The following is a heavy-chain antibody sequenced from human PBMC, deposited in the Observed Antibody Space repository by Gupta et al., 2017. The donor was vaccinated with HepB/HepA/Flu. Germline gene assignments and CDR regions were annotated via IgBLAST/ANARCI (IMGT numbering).Heavy chain of an antibody. V-gene: IGHV4-30-4*01. CDR1: GGPIRSGDYY. CDR2: IYYSGST. CDR3: ARDGSRSYYYGMDV. J-gene: IGHJ6*02. Sequence: QVQLQESGPGLVKPSQTLSLTCTVSGGPIRSGDYYWSWIRQPPGKGLEWIGYIYYSGSTYYNPSLKSRVTISVDTSKNQYSLKLSSVTAADTAVYYCARDGSRSYYYGMDVWGQGTTVTVSS. D-gene: IGHD3-10*01.